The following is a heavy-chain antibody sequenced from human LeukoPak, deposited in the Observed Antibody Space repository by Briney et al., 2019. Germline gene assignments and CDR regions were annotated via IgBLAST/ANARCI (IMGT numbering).Heavy chain of an antibody. CDR2: INHSGYI. CDR3: ARNSADRPYYYMDV. V-gene: IGHV4-34*01. CDR1: GGSFSGHY. D-gene: IGHD2-2*01. J-gene: IGHJ6*03. Sequence: SETLSLTCAVYGGSFSGHYWSWIRQPPGKGLEWIGEINHSGYIDYNPSLKSRVTVSVDTSKNHFSLKLNSVTAADTAVYYCARNSADRPYYYMDVWGEGTTVTVSS.